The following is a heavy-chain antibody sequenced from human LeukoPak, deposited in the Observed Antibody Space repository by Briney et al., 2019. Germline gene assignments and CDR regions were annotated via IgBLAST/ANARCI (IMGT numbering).Heavy chain of an antibody. V-gene: IGHV4-4*07. Sequence: SETLSLTCTVTGGSISSYYWRWIRQPAAKGLEWIGRIYTSETTNYNPSLKSRVTMSVDTSKNQFSLKLSSVTAADTAVYYCARGVYIAAAQYGYWGQGTLVTVSS. CDR2: IYTSETT. J-gene: IGHJ4*02. CDR1: GGSISSYY. CDR3: ARGVYIAAAQYGY. D-gene: IGHD6-13*01.